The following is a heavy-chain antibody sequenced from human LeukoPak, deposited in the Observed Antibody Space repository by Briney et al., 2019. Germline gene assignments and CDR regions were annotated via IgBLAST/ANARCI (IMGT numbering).Heavy chain of an antibody. V-gene: IGHV5-51*01. CDR2: IYPGDSDT. CDR3: ARQSLSYYYGSGSSRHYYYYYMDV. CDR1: GYSFTNYW. Sequence: GESLKISCKGSGYSFTNYWIGWVRQMPGKGLKWMGIIYPGDSDTRYSPSFQGQVTISADKSISTAYLQWSSLKASDTAMYYCARQSLSYYYGSGSSRHYYYYYMDVWGKGTTVTVSS. J-gene: IGHJ6*03. D-gene: IGHD3-10*01.